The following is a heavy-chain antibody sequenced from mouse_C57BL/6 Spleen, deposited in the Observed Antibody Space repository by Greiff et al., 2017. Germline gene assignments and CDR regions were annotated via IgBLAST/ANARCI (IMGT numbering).Heavy chain of an antibody. J-gene: IGHJ4*01. Sequence: DVHLVESGAGLVKPGGSLKLSCAASGFTFSSYAMSWVRQTPEKRLEWVAYISSGGDYIYYADTVKGRFTISRDNARNALYLQMSSLKSEDTAMYYCTREEDRGAMDYWGQGTSVTVSS. CDR2: ISSGGDYI. CDR3: TREEDRGAMDY. CDR1: GFTFSSYA. V-gene: IGHV5-9-1*02.